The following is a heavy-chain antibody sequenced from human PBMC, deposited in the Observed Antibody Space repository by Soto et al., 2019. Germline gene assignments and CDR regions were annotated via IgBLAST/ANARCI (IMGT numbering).Heavy chain of an antibody. D-gene: IGHD3-22*01. J-gene: IGHJ4*02. CDR2: IYWDEDN. Sequence: QITLKESGPTLVKPTQTLTLTCTFSGFSLSTSGVSVGWIRQPPGKALEWLALIYWDEDNRYSPSLKSRLTITKDTSKNQVVLTMTNMDPVDTATYYCAHTREYYDRRGYYYPFDYWGQGTLVTVSS. CDR3: AHTREYYDRRGYYYPFDY. CDR1: GFSLSTSGVS. V-gene: IGHV2-5*02.